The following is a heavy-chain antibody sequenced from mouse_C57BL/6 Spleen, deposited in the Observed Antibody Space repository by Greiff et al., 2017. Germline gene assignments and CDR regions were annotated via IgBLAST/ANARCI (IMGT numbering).Heavy chain of an antibody. D-gene: IGHD2-4*01. CDR2: IYPSDSET. CDR1: GYTFTSYW. CDR3: AIYYDYAMDY. J-gene: IGHJ4*01. Sequence: VQLQQSGAELVRPGSSVKLSCKASGYTFTSYWMDWVKQRPGQGLEWIGNIYPSDSETHYNQKFKDKATLTVDKSSSTAYMQLSSLTSEDSAVYYCAIYYDYAMDYWGQGTSVTVSS. V-gene: IGHV1-61*01.